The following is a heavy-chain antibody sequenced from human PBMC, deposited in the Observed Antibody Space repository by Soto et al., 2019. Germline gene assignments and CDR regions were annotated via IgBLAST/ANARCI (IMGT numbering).Heavy chain of an antibody. V-gene: IGHV3-21*06. J-gene: IGHJ4*02. CDR1: GFTSTRYS. CDR2: ISSTTNYM. CDR3: ARESEDRTSNFDY. Sequence: GGSLSLSCAASGFTSTRYSMNWVRQAPGKGLEWVSSISSTTNYMYYGDSMKGRFTISRDNAKNSLYLEMNSLRAEDTAVYYCARESEDRTSNFDYWGQGTLVTFSS.